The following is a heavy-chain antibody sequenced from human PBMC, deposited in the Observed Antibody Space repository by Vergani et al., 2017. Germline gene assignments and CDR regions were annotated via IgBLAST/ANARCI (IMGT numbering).Heavy chain of an antibody. J-gene: IGHJ4*02. Sequence: EVQLVESGGGLVQPGGSLRLSCAASGFTFSSYEMNWVRQAPGNGLEWVSYISSSGSTIYYADSVKGRFTISRDNAKNSLYLQMNSLRAEDTAVYYCAREPTVTSFDYWGQGTLVTVSS. CDR1: GFTFSSYE. V-gene: IGHV3-48*03. D-gene: IGHD4-17*01. CDR3: AREPTVTSFDY. CDR2: ISSSGSTI.